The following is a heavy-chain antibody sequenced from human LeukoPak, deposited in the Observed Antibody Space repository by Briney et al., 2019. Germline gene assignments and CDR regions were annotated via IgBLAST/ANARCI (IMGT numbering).Heavy chain of an antibody. D-gene: IGHD1-14*01. V-gene: IGHV4-34*01. CDR2: INHSGST. Sequence: KTSETLSLTCAVYGGSFSGYYWSWIRQPPGKGLEWIGEINHSGSTNYNPSLKSRVTISVDTSKNQFSLKLSSVTAADTAVSYCASRRSKRPIDYWGQGTLVTVSS. CDR3: ASRRSKRPIDY. CDR1: GGSFSGYY. J-gene: IGHJ4*02.